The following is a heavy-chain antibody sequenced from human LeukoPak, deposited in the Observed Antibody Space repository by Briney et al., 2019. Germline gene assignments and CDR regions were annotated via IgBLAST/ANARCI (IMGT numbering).Heavy chain of an antibody. D-gene: IGHD1-26*01. V-gene: IGHV3-11*01. CDR1: GFTFSDYY. CDR2: ISSSGSTI. J-gene: IGHJ2*01. Sequence: GGSLRLSCAASGFTFSDYYMSWIRQAPGKGLEWVSYISSSGSTIYYADSVKGRFTISRDNAKNSLYLQMNSLRADDTAVYYCAREDWSSGSYYSWYFDLWGRGTLVTVSS. CDR3: AREDWSSGSYYSWYFDL.